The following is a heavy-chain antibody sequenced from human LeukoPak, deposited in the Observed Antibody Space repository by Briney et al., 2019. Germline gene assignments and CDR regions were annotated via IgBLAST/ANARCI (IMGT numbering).Heavy chain of an antibody. CDR1: GYTFISYQ. CDR3: ARKGSSSCFDY. V-gene: IGHV1-46*01. Sequence: ASVKVTCKASGYTFISYQMHWVRQAPGQGLEWMGIINPTGGSTSHAQKFQGRVTMTRDTSTSTVYMELSSLRSEDTAVYYCARKGSSSCFDYWGQGTLVTVSS. D-gene: IGHD6-6*01. CDR2: INPTGGST. J-gene: IGHJ4*02.